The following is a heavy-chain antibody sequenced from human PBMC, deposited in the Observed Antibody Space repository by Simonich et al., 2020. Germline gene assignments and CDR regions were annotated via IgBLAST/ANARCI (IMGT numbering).Heavy chain of an antibody. J-gene: IGHJ4*02. CDR3: ARLPDY. CDR2: IYYSGST. V-gene: IGHV4-59*08. CDR1: GGSIRSYY. Sequence: QVQLQESGPGLVKPSETLSLTCTVSGGSIRSYYWSWIRQPPGKGLEWLGYIYYSGSTNSNPSLKSRVTISVDTSKNQFSLKLSSVTAADTAVYYCARLPDYWGQGTLVTVSS.